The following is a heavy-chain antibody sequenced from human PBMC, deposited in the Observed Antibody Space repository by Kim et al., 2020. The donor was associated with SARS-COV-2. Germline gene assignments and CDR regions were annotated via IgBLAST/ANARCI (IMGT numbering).Heavy chain of an antibody. CDR2: ISSNGGST. CDR1: GFTFSSYA. V-gene: IGHV3-64D*06. J-gene: IGHJ2*01. D-gene: IGHD1-26*01. Sequence: GGSLRLSCSASGFTFSSYAMHWVRQAPGKGLEYVSAISSNGGSTYYADSVKGRFTISRDNSKNTLYLQMSSLRAEDTAVYYCVKDGGSGSYRGIDWYFDLWGRGTLVTVSS. CDR3: VKDGGSGSYRGIDWYFDL.